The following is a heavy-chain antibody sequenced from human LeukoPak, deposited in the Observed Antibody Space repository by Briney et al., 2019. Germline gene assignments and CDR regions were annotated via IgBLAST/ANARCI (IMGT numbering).Heavy chain of an antibody. V-gene: IGHV4-34*01. J-gene: IGHJ4*02. D-gene: IGHD1-26*01. CDR1: GGSFSGYY. CDR3: ARDPTYYLRYGYFDS. Sequence: SETLSLTCAVYGGSFSGYYWSWIRQPPGKGLEWIGEINHSGSTNYNPSLKSRVTISVDTSKNQFSLKLSSVTAADTAVYYCARDPTYYLRYGYFDSWGQGTLVTVSS. CDR2: INHSGST.